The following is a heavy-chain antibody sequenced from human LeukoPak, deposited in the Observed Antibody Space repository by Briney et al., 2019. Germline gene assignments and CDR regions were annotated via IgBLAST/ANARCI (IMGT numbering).Heavy chain of an antibody. CDR3: AKGGNYAPLDY. CDR1: GFTFSNSP. V-gene: IGHV3-23*01. D-gene: IGHD1-7*01. CDR2: ISTSVSDT. J-gene: IGHJ4*02. Sequence: PGGSLRLSCAASGFTFSNSPMTWVRQAPGKGLEWVAAISTSVSDTIYTDSVKDRFTISRDNSKNTPYLQMNSLRAEDTAVYYCAKGGNYAPLDYWGQGTLVTVSS.